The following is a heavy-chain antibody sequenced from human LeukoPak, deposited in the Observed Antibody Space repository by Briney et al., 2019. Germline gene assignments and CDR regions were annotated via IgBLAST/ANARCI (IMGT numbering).Heavy chain of an antibody. V-gene: IGHV3-49*04. D-gene: IGHD1-26*01. J-gene: IGHJ6*03. CDR1: GFTFGDYA. CDR3: ARDPYSGSYGDYYYYYMDV. CDR2: IRSKAYGGTT. Sequence: PGGSLRLSSTASGFTFGDYAMSWVRQAPGKGLEWVGFIRSKAYGGTTEYAASVKGRFTISRDDSKSIAYLQMNSLKTEDTAVYYCARDPYSGSYGDYYYYYMDVWGKGTTVTISS.